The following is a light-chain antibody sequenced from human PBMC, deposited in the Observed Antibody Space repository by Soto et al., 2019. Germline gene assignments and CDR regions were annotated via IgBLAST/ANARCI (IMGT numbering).Light chain of an antibody. V-gene: IGKV1-33*01. CDR3: QQYNSYSIT. Sequence: TQSPATLSASVGDRVTITCQASQDISNYLNWYQQKPGKAPKLLIYDASNLETGVPSRFSGSGSGTEFTLTISSLQPDDFATYYCQQYNSYSITFGQGTRLEIK. CDR2: DAS. J-gene: IGKJ5*01. CDR1: QDISNY.